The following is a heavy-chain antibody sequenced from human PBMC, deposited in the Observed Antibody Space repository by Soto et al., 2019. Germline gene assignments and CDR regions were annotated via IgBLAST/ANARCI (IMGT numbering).Heavy chain of an antibody. CDR1: GFTFSSSA. Sequence: HPGGSLRLSCAASGFTFSSSAMSWVRQAPGKGLEWVSAISGSGGSTYYADSVKGRFTISRDNSKNTLYLQMNSLRAEDTAVYYCAKLAEIVVVTPEAPFAYRGQGTLVTVSS. V-gene: IGHV3-23*01. J-gene: IGHJ4*02. D-gene: IGHD3-22*01. CDR3: AKLAEIVVVTPEAPFAY. CDR2: ISGSGGST.